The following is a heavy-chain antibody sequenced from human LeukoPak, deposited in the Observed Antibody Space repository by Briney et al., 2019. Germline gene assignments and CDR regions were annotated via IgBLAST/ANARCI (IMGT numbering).Heavy chain of an antibody. CDR3: ARDNSVRDEAWWFNP. CDR1: GYTFTGYW. Sequence: GASVKLSCKAFGYTFTGYWMHWVRQAPGQGPEWMGVISPSGGSTIYTQKFKGRVTLTRDMSTSTDYLELSSLRSEDTAVYYCARDNSVRDEAWWFNPWGQGTLVTVSS. CDR2: ISPSGGST. J-gene: IGHJ5*02. D-gene: IGHD5-24*01. V-gene: IGHV1-46*01.